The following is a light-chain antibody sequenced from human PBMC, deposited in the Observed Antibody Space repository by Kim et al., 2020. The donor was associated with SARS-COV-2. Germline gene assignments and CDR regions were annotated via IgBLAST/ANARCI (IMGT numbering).Light chain of an antibody. V-gene: IGKV3-15*01. J-gene: IGKJ4*01. CDR1: QSVSNN. CDR3: QQYHRWPLT. Sequence: EIVMTQSPATLSVSPGERATLSCRASQSVSNNLAWFQQKPGQPPRLLIYGASPRVTGIPARFSGNGSGTEFTLTISSLQSEDSAVYCCQQYHRWPLTFGGGTKVDIK. CDR2: GAS.